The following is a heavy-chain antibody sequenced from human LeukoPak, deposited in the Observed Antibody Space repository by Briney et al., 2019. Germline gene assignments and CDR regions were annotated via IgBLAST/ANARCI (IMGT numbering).Heavy chain of an antibody. V-gene: IGHV3-74*01. CDR1: GFTFSTHW. Sequence: GGSLILSCAASGFTFSTHWMYWVRQAPGRELVWVSRISGDGSMTGYADSVKGRFTISRDNAKDTLYLQMTSLRVEDTAVYSCASLLTPYHGSGGGGMDVWGQGTTVTVSS. J-gene: IGHJ6*02. D-gene: IGHD3-10*01. CDR2: ISGDGSMT. CDR3: ASLLTPYHGSGGGGMDV.